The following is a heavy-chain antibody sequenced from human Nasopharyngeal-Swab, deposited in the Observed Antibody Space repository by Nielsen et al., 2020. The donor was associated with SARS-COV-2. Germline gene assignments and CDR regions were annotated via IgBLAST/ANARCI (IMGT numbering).Heavy chain of an antibody. CDR3: ARGRVITGTTRNWFDP. J-gene: IGHJ5*02. CDR2: INHSGST. Sequence: SETLSLTCAVSGVSFSGYYRSWIRQPPGKGLEWIGEINHSGSTNYNPSLKSRVTISVDTSKNQFSLKLSSVTAADTAVYYCARGRVITGTTRNWFDPWGQGTLVTVSS. V-gene: IGHV4-34*01. CDR1: GVSFSGYY. D-gene: IGHD1-20*01.